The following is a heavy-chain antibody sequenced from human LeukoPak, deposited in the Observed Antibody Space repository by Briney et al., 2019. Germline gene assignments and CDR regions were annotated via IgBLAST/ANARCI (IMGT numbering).Heavy chain of an antibody. CDR1: GFTFSSYS. Sequence: PGGSLRLSCAASGFTFSSYSMNWVRQAPGKGLEWVSSISSSSSYIYYADSVKGRFTISSDNAKNSLYLQMNSLRAEDTAVYYCARASYSSSSNYYYYYMDVWGKGTTVTVSS. J-gene: IGHJ6*03. V-gene: IGHV3-21*01. D-gene: IGHD6-6*01. CDR2: ISSSSSYI. CDR3: ARASYSSSSNYYYYYMDV.